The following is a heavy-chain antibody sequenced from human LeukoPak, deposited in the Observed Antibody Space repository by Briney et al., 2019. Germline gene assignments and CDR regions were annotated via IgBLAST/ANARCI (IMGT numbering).Heavy chain of an antibody. J-gene: IGHJ4*02. Sequence: GGSLRLSCAASGFTFSSYAMHWVRQAPGKGLEWVAVISYDGSNKYYADSVKGRFTISRDNSKNTLYLQMNSLRAEDTAVYYCARAWGYGDWGYYFDYWGQGTLVTVSS. CDR1: GFTFSSYA. CDR3: ARAWGYGDWGYYFDY. D-gene: IGHD4-17*01. V-gene: IGHV3-30-3*01. CDR2: ISYDGSNK.